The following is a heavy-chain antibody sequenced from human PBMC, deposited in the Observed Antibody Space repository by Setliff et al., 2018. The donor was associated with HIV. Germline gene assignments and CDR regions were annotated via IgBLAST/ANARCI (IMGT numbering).Heavy chain of an antibody. Sequence: SETLSLTCTVSGGSISSSSYYWGWIRQPPGKGLEWIGSIYYSGSTYYNPSLKSRLTISVDTSKNQFSLKLSSVTAADTAVYYCARRIDNSGSLPAKNWFDTWGQGRLVTVSS. CDR2: IYYSGST. D-gene: IGHD3-10*01. J-gene: IGHJ5*02. V-gene: IGHV4-39*01. CDR1: GGSISSSSYY. CDR3: ARRIDNSGSLPAKNWFDT.